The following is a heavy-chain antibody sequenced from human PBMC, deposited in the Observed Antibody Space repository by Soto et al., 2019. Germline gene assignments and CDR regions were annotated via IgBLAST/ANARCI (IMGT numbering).Heavy chain of an antibody. CDR1: GFTFSSYS. J-gene: IGHJ6*03. Sequence: EVQLVESGGGLVQPGGSLRLSCAASGFTFSSYSMNWVRQAPGKGLEWVSYISSSSSTIYYADSVKGRFTISRDNAKNSLYLQMNSLRAEDTAVYYCARDFITNTANYYYYMDVWGKGTTVTVSS. V-gene: IGHV3-48*01. CDR3: ARDFITNTANYYYYMDV. D-gene: IGHD3-3*01. CDR2: ISSSSSTI.